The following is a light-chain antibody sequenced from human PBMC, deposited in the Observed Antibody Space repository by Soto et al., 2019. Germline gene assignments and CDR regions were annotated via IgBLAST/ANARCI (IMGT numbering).Light chain of an antibody. CDR3: CSYAGSSTSYWV. CDR2: EGS. CDR1: SSDVGNYNL. J-gene: IGLJ3*02. Sequence: QSALTQPASVSGSPGQSVTISCTGTSSDVGNYNLVSWYQQHPGKAPKLMIYEGSKRPSGVSNRFSGSKSGNTASLTISGLQAEDEADYYCCSYAGSSTSYWVFGGGTKLTVL. V-gene: IGLV2-23*01.